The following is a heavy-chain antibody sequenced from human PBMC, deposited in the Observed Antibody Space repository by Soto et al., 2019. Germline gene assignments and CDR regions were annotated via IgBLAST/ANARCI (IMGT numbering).Heavy chain of an antibody. J-gene: IGHJ3*02. V-gene: IGHV4-39*02. CDR3: ARDRDYYGSGTYYKGAFDI. D-gene: IGHD3-10*01. CDR2: IYYSGST. Sequence: SETLSLTCTVSGGSISSSGYYWGWIRQPPGKGLEWIGTIYYSGSTYYNPSLKSRVTISVDTSKNQFSLKLSSVTAADTSVYYCARDRDYYGSGTYYKGAFDIWGQGTMVT. CDR1: GGSISSSGYY.